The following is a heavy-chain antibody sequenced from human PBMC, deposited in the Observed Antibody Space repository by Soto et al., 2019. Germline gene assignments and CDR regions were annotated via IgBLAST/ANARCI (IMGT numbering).Heavy chain of an antibody. V-gene: IGHV1-24*01. CDR2: FDPEDGET. CDR3: ATLYSSVRADWYFDL. CDR1: GYTFTGYY. J-gene: IGHJ2*01. Sequence: ASVKLSCNASGYTFTGYYMHWVRQAPGKGLEWMGGFDPEDGETIYAQKFQGRVTMTEDTSTDTAYMELSSLRSEDTAVYYCATLYSSVRADWYFDLWGRGTLVTVSS. D-gene: IGHD6-25*01.